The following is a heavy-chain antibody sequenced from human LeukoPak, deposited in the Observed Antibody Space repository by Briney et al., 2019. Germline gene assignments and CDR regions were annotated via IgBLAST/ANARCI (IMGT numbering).Heavy chain of an antibody. V-gene: IGHV4-34*01. Sequence: SETLSLTCAVYGGSFSGYYWSWIRQPPGKGLEWIGEINHSGSTNYNPSLKSRVTISVDTSKNQFSLKLSSVTAADTAVYYCARVSRTDYDFWSGYYTFGWFDPWGQGTLVTVSS. CDR3: ARVSRTDYDFWSGYYTFGWFDP. CDR2: INHSGST. D-gene: IGHD3-3*01. J-gene: IGHJ5*02. CDR1: GGSFSGYY.